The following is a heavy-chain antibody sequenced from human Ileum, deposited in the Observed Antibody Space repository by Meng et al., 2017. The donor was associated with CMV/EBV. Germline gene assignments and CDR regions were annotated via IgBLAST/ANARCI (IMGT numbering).Heavy chain of an antibody. CDR1: GGHFSSYA. CDR2: IIPIFGTA. D-gene: IGHD6-6*01. V-gene: IGHV1-69*05. J-gene: IGHJ5*02. CDR3: ATYSSSYNWFDP. Sequence: KASGGHFSSYAISWVRQAPGQGLEWMGGIIPIFGTANYAQKFQGRVTITTDESTSTAYMELSSLRSEDTAVYYCATYSSSYNWFDPWGQGTLVTVSS.